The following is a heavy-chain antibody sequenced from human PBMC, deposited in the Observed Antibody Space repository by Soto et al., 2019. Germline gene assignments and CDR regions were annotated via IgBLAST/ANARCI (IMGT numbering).Heavy chain of an antibody. J-gene: IGHJ4*02. CDR3: ARDSSSCYEAPSDY. Sequence: GGSLRLSCAASGFTFSSYGMHWVRQAPGKGLEWVAVIWYDGSNKYYADSVKGRFTISRDNSKNTLYLQMNSLRAEDTAVYYCARDSSSCYEAPSDYWGQGTLVTVSS. CDR1: GFTFSSYG. V-gene: IGHV3-33*01. CDR2: IWYDGSNK. D-gene: IGHD6-13*01.